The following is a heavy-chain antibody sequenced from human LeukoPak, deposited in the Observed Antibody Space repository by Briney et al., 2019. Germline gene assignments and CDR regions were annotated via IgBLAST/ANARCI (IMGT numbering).Heavy chain of an antibody. CDR2: ISSSGSTI. CDR3: ARDPDYYDSSRLGYYMDV. CDR1: GFTFSSYE. V-gene: IGHV3-48*03. Sequence: HAGGSLRLSCAASGFTFSSYEMIWVRQAPGKGMEWVSDISSSGSTIHYSDSVKGRFTLSRDSATNSLYLRMNSLRAEETAVYYCARDPDYYDSSRLGYYMDVWGKGTTVTVSS. J-gene: IGHJ6*03. D-gene: IGHD3-22*01.